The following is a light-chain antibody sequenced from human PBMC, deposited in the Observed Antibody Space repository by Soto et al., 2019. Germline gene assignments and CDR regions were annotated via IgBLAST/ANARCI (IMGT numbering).Light chain of an antibody. CDR2: EVS. CDR1: SSDVGSYDR. CDR3: NSYTSSSPYV. V-gene: IGLV2-18*02. J-gene: IGLJ1*01. Sequence: QSVLTQPPSVSGSPGQSVTISCTGTSSDVGSYDRVSWYQQPPGTAPKLMNYEVSNRPSGVPDRFSGSKSGNTASLTISGLQAEDEADYYCNSYTSSSPYVFVTGTKVTVL.